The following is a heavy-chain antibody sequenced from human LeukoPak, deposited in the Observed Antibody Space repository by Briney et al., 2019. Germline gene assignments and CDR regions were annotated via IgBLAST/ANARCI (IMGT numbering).Heavy chain of an antibody. CDR2: IIPILGIA. CDR1: GYTFTSYG. J-gene: IGHJ4*02. CDR3: ARDLGGLATRGY. V-gene: IGHV1-69*10. D-gene: IGHD5-12*01. Sequence: SVKVSCKASGYTFTSYGISWVRQAPGQGLEWMGGIIPILGIANYAQKFQGRVTITADKSTSTAYMELSSLRSKDTAVYYCARDLGGLATRGYWGQGTLVTVPS.